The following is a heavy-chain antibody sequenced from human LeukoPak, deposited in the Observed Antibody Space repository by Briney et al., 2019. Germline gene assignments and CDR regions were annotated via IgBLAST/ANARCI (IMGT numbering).Heavy chain of an antibody. CDR1: GFTFSSYA. D-gene: IGHD1-26*01. Sequence: GGSLRLSCAVSGFTFSSYAMNWVRQAPGKGLEWVSSISSSSSYIYYADSVKGRFTISRDNAKSSLYLQMNSLRAEDTAVYYCARDRIVGATIDYWGQGTLVTVSS. J-gene: IGHJ4*02. CDR3: ARDRIVGATIDY. V-gene: IGHV3-21*01. CDR2: ISSSSSYI.